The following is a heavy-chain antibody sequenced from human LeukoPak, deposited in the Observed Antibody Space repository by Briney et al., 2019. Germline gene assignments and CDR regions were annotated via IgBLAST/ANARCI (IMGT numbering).Heavy chain of an antibody. Sequence: PGRSLRLSCAASGFTFSSYAMHWVRQAPGKGLEWVAVISYDGSNKYYADSVKGRFTISRDNSKNTLYVQMNSLRAEDTAVYYCARGRGPRETPYYFDYWGQGTLVTVSS. V-gene: IGHV3-30-3*01. J-gene: IGHJ4*02. CDR1: GFTFSSYA. CDR2: ISYDGSNK. D-gene: IGHD1-26*01. CDR3: ARGRGPRETPYYFDY.